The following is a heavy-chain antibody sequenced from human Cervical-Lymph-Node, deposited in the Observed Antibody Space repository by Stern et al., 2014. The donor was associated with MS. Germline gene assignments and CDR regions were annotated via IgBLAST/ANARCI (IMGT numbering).Heavy chain of an antibody. CDR1: GGTFSKFP. CDR2: IFPVFGTP. J-gene: IGHJ5*02. D-gene: IGHD6-13*01. Sequence: VQLVESGAEVKKPGASGKVSCKASGGTFSKFPSSWVRQAPGQGLEWMGRIFPVFGTPTYAQEFRGRVTITADVSTSTVYMELSSLRSDDTAVYYCALSSETSDRWYSLGYDLWGQGTLVTVSS. V-gene: IGHV1-69*18. CDR3: ALSSETSDRWYSLGYDL.